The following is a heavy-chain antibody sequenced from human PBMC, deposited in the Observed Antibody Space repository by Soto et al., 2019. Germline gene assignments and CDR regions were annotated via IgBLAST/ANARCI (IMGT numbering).Heavy chain of an antibody. Sequence: SMKVSCKAAGYTFTRYYMHWVRQAPVQGLEWMGIINPSGGSTSYAQKFQGRVTMTRDTSTSTVYMELSSLRSGDTAVYYCARDAFSAYYDSSGYYSGYWGQGTLVTVSS. CDR2: INPSGGST. CDR1: GYTFTRYY. D-gene: IGHD3-22*01. CDR3: ARDAFSAYYDSSGYYSGY. V-gene: IGHV1-46*01. J-gene: IGHJ4*02.